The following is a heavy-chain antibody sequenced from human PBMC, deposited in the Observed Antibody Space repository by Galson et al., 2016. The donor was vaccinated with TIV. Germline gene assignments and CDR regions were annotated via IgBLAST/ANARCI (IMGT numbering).Heavy chain of an antibody. CDR1: GATFNKYA. D-gene: IGHD4-17*01. CDR3: ARGSGDTYYYYVGMDV. CDR2: IIPIFGTA. J-gene: IGHJ6*02. V-gene: IGHV1-69*13. Sequence: SVKVSCKASGATFNKYAISWVRQAPGQGLEWMGGIIPIFGTANYAQKFQGRVTITADEFPSAAYMELTSLRSEDTAVYYCARGSGDTYYYYVGMDVWGQGTTVTVSS.